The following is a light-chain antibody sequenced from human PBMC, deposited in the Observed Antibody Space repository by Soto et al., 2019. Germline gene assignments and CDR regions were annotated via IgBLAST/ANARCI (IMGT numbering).Light chain of an antibody. CDR2: DTN. V-gene: IGLV7-46*01. Sequence: QTVVTQEPSLAGSPEGTGTLTFGSRTGAVTSSLHPYWFQQKPGPDPRTLIYDTNNKHSWTPARFSGSLLGGKAALTLSGAQSEDEAEYYGFRAYGGVVVVGGGTQVTVL. CDR3: FRAYGGVVV. J-gene: IGLJ2*01. CDR1: TGAVTSSLH.